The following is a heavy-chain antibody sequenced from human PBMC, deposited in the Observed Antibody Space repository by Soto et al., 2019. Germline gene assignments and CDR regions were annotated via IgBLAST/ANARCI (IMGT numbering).Heavy chain of an antibody. V-gene: IGHV4-34*01. CDR2: INHSGST. CDR1: GGSFSGYY. D-gene: IGHD6-6*01. Sequence: SETLSLTCAVYGGSFSGYYWSWIRQPPGKGLEWIGEINHSGSTNYNPSLKSRVTISVDTSKNQFSLKLSSVTAADTAVYYCARGRPSSIAARRRSYFDYWGQGTLVTVSS. CDR3: ARGRPSSIAARRRSYFDY. J-gene: IGHJ4*02.